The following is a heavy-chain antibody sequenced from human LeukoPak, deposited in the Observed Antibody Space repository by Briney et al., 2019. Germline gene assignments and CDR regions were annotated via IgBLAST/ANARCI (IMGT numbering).Heavy chain of an antibody. J-gene: IGHJ4*02. D-gene: IGHD1-7*01. CDR1: GFTVSSNY. CDR3: ARVGGFRYNWNYLFDY. V-gene: IGHV3-53*01. CDR2: IYSGGST. Sequence: PGGSLRLSCAASGFTVSSNYMSWVRQAPGKGLEWVSVIYSGGSTYYADSVKGRFTISRDNSKNTLYLQMNSLRAEDTAVYYCARVGGFRYNWNYLFDYWGQGTLVTVSS.